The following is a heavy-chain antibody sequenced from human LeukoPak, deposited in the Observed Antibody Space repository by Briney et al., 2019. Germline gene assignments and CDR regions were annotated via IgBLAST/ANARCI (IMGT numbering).Heavy chain of an antibody. CDR3: ARHPPLYSGRRWASDAFDI. Sequence: SVKVSCKASGYTFTSYGISWVRQAPGQGLEWMGWISAYNGNTNYAQKLQGRVTMTTDTSTSTAYMELRSLRSDDTAVYYCARHPPLYSGRRWASDAFDIWGQGTMVTVSS. CDR2: ISAYNGNT. CDR1: GYTFTSYG. V-gene: IGHV1-18*01. D-gene: IGHD1-26*01. J-gene: IGHJ3*02.